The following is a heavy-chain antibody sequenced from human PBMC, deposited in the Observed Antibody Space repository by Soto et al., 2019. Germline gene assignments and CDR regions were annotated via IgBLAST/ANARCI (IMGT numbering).Heavy chain of an antibody. J-gene: IGHJ4*01. Sequence: PGGSLRLSCAASGFTFSSYWMSWVRQAPGKGLEWVVNIKQDGSEKYYMDSVRGRFTVSRGNAKNSLYLQMSSLRAEDTAVYFCSRVAYGNGWIYDYWGQGSLVTVSS. CDR2: IKQDGSEK. V-gene: IGHV3-7*01. D-gene: IGHD6-19*01. CDR1: GFTFSSYW. CDR3: SRVAYGNGWIYDY.